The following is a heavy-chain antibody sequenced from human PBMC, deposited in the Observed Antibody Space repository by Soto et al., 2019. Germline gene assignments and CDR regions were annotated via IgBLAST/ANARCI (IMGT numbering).Heavy chain of an antibody. D-gene: IGHD3-16*02. Sequence: QVQLQQWGAGLLKPSETLSLTCAVYGGSFSGYYWSWIRQPPGKGLSWIGEINHSGSTNYNPSLRGRVTIADDPSKNQSPVNLSSVTGPHTAVYYCERIYDDTCGNYRHVRYFQHWGQDT. CDR2: INHSGST. CDR1: GGSFSGYY. J-gene: IGHJ1*01. V-gene: IGHV4-34*01. CDR3: ERIYDDTCGNYRHVRYFQH.